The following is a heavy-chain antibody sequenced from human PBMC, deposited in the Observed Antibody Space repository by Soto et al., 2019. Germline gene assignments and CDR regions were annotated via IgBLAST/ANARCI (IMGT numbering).Heavy chain of an antibody. CDR3: AMSNSNDLYYHFES. Sequence: SLSLSCAASGFTFYDYAKHWVRQAPGKGLEWVSGINWNSDTIGYADSVKGRFTVSRDNAKGSLLLQMSSLRAEDTAVYFCAMSNSNDLYYHFESWGQGTPVTVSS. V-gene: IGHV3-9*01. CDR2: INWNSDTI. CDR1: GFTFYDYA. D-gene: IGHD3-22*01. J-gene: IGHJ4*02.